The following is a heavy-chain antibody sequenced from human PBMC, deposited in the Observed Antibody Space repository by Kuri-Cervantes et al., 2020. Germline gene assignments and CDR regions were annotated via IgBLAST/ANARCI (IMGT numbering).Heavy chain of an antibody. CDR3: ARGPTASCSSTSCRKYWGAFDI. V-gene: IGHV3-30*03. J-gene: IGHJ3*02. Sequence: GESLKISCAASGFTFSSYSMNWVRQAPGKGLEWVAVISYDGSNKYYADSVKGRFTISRDNAKNSLYLQMNSLRAEDTAVYYCARGPTASCSSTSCRKYWGAFDIWGQGTMVTVSS. D-gene: IGHD2-2*01. CDR1: GFTFSSYS. CDR2: ISYDGSNK.